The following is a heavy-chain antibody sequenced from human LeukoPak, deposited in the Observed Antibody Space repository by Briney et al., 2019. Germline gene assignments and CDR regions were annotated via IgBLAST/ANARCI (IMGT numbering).Heavy chain of an antibody. CDR2: ISAYNGNT. Sequence: ASVKVSCKASGYTFTSYGISWVRQAPGQGLEWMGWISAYNGNTNYAQKLQGRVTMTTDTSTSTAYMELRSLRSDDTAVYYCARDQGSSGWYDAYYYYYGMDVWGQGTTVTVSS. CDR1: GYTFTSYG. D-gene: IGHD6-19*01. V-gene: IGHV1-18*01. J-gene: IGHJ6*02. CDR3: ARDQGSSGWYDAYYYYYGMDV.